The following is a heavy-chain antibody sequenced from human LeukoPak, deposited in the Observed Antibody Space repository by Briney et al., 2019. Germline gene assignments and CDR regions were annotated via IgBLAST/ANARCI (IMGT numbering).Heavy chain of an antibody. Sequence: GASVKVSCKASGYTFTSYYMHWVRQAPGQGLEWMGIINPSGGSTSYAQKFQGRVTMTRDASTSTVYMELSSLRSEDTAVYYCAIYDYVWGSYPYYWGQGTLVTVSS. J-gene: IGHJ4*02. V-gene: IGHV1-46*01. CDR1: GYTFTSYY. CDR3: AIYDYVWGSYPYY. D-gene: IGHD3-16*01. CDR2: INPSGGST.